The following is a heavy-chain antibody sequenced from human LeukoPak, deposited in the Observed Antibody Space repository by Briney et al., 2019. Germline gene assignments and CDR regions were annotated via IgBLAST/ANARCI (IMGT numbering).Heavy chain of an antibody. V-gene: IGHV3-48*01. Sequence: PGGSLRLSCAASGFTFSSYTMNWVRQAPGKGLEWVSYISSSSSTIYYADSVRGRFSISRDNSKNTLYLQMNSLRAEDTAVYYCARDHQGVLYAFDIWGQGTMVTVSS. CDR2: ISSSSSTI. CDR3: ARDHQGVLYAFDI. J-gene: IGHJ3*02. D-gene: IGHD1-1*01. CDR1: GFTFSSYT.